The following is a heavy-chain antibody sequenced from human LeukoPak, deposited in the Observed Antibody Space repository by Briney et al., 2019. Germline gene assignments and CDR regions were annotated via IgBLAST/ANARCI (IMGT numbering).Heavy chain of an antibody. V-gene: IGHV3-23*01. D-gene: IGHD5-18*01. J-gene: IGHJ4*02. CDR1: GFTFSSYA. CDR3: AKATYSYGSYFDY. Sequence: XGSLRLSCAASGFTFSSYAMRWVRQAPGKGLEWVSAISGSGGSTYYADSVKGRFTISRDNSKNTLYLQMNSLRAEDTAVYYCAKATYSYGSYFDYWGQGTLVTVSS. CDR2: ISGSGGST.